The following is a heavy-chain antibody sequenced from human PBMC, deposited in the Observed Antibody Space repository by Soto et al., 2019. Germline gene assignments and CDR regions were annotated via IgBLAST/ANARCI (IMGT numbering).Heavy chain of an antibody. CDR3: TRSDGDFGLFDY. CDR2: ISWDSDNV. V-gene: IGHV3-9*01. D-gene: IGHD4-17*01. J-gene: IGHJ4*01. CDR1: GFTFDDFA. Sequence: EVQLVESGGGVVQPGRSLRLSCAASGFTFDDFAMHWVRQAPGKGLEWVSGISWDSDNVAYADSVKGRFTISRDNARNSVSLQVISLSAEDPALYFCTRSDGDFGLFDYWGHGALVTVSS.